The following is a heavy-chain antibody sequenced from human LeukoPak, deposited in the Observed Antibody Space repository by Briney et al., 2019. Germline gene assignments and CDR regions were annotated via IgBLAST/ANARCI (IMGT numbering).Heavy chain of an antibody. Sequence: GSLRLSCAASGFTFSSYEMNWVRQAPGKGLEWVSYISSSGSTIYYADSVKDRFTISRDNAKNSLYLQMNSLRAEDTAVYYCAATKRGGYGYNYWGQGTLVTVSS. CDR1: GFTFSSYE. D-gene: IGHD5-18*01. CDR2: ISSSGSTI. J-gene: IGHJ4*02. V-gene: IGHV3-48*03. CDR3: AATKRGGYGYNY.